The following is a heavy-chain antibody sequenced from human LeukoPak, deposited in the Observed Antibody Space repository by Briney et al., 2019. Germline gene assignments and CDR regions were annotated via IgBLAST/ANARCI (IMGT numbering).Heavy chain of an antibody. D-gene: IGHD6-19*01. CDR1: GGSISSGGYY. J-gene: IGHJ4*02. CDR2: IYHSGST. CDR3: ARSTGYSSGWYQEVGREFDY. Sequence: PSETLSLTCTVSGGSISSGGYYWSWIRQPPGKGLEWIGYIYHSGSTYYNPSLKSRVTISVDRSKNQFSLKLSSVTAADTAVYYCARSTGYSSGWYQEVGREFDYWGQGTLVTVSS. V-gene: IGHV4-30-2*01.